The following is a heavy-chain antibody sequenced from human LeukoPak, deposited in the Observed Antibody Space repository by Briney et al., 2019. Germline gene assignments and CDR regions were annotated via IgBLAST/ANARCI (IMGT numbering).Heavy chain of an antibody. V-gene: IGHV3-48*03. Sequence: PGGSLRLSCAASGFIFSNFEMTWVRQAPGKGLEWLSYISSSGGTIYYADSVKGRFTISRDNAQNSLYLQMNSLRAEDTAVYYCARGRFALDWGQGALVTVSS. CDR3: ARGRFALD. CDR1: GFIFSNFE. CDR2: ISSSGGTI. J-gene: IGHJ4*02. D-gene: IGHD3-10*01.